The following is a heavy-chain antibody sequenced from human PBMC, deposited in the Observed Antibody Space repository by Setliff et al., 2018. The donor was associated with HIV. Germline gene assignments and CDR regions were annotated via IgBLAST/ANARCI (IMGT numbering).Heavy chain of an antibody. CDR3: GRVPYKSAWFSGGHNPFDV. V-gene: IGHV1-69*13. CDR2: ITPIFGTT. Sequence: ASVKVSCKASGGTFSRNPISWVRQAPGQGLEWMGGITPIFGTTKYAQKFQGRVTITADESRTTAYLDLNSLRSEDTAVYYCGRVPYKSAWFSGGHNPFDVWGQGTMVTVSS. CDR1: GGTFSRNP. J-gene: IGHJ3*01. D-gene: IGHD6-19*01.